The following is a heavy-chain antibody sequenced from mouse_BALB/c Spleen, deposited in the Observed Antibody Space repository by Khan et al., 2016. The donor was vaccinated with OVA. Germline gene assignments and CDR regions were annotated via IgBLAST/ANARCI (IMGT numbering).Heavy chain of an antibody. CDR2: IYPFNDDT. J-gene: IGHJ2*01. CDR3: AKHYRADVYFDF. CDR1: GYTFTSYV. V-gene: IGHV1S136*01. Sequence: VQLQQSGPELVKPGASVKMSCKAAGYTFTSYVMHWVMQKPGQGLEWIGYIYPFNDDTKYNEKFKGKATLTSDKSSSTAYMELSGLTSEDSAVSLCAKHYRADVYFDFWGQGTTLTVSS. D-gene: IGHD2-14*01.